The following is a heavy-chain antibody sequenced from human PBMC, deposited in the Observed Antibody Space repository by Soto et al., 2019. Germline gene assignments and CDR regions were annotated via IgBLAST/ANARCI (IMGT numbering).Heavy chain of an antibody. V-gene: IGHV3-23*01. Sequence: EVHLLESGGGLVQPGGYLRLSCAASGFTYINYAMSWVRQAPGKGLEWVSTIGTSGGTYYPDSVRGRFTISRDNSRNTLYLQMNSLRPEDTAVYYCAKRAPYYFDSWGQGTQVTVSS. CDR2: IGTSGGT. CDR1: GFTYINYA. CDR3: AKRAPYYFDS. J-gene: IGHJ4*02.